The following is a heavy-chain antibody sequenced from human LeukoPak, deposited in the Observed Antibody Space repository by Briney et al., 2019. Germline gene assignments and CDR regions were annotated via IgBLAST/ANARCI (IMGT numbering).Heavy chain of an antibody. CDR3: ARAGYDFFDY. Sequence: PSETLSLTCAVYGGSFSGYYWSWIRQPPGKGLEWIGEINHSGSTNYNPSLKSRVTISVDTSKNQFSLKLSSVTVADTAVYYCARAGYDFFDYWGQGTLVTVSS. CDR1: GGSFSGYY. V-gene: IGHV4-34*01. J-gene: IGHJ4*02. CDR2: INHSGST. D-gene: IGHD3-3*01.